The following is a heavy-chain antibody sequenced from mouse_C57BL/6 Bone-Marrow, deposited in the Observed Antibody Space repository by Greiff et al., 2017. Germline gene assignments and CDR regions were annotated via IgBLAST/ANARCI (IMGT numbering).Heavy chain of an antibody. Sequence: QVQLQQSGAELVRPGASVTLSCKASGYSFTDYEMHWVKQTPVHGLEWIGAIDPETGGTAYNQKFKGQAILTADKSSSKAYIELRSLTSEDSAVYYCTRYGYHWYFDVWGTGTTVTVSS. J-gene: IGHJ1*03. CDR2: IDPETGGT. CDR1: GYSFTDYE. V-gene: IGHV1-15*01. D-gene: IGHD2-2*01. CDR3: TRYGYHWYFDV.